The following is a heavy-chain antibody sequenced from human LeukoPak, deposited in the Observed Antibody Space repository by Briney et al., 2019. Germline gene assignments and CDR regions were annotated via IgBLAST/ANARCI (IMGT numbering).Heavy chain of an antibody. V-gene: IGHV4-59*01. CDR1: GGSISSYF. J-gene: IGHJ4*02. CDR3: GRVTGYMIEDYFDY. CDR2: ISDSGST. D-gene: IGHD3-22*01. Sequence: PSEALSLTCTVSGGSISSYFWTWIRQPPGKGLEWIGYISDSGSTDYYPSLKSRVTMSVDTSKNRFSLKLRSVTAADTAVYYCGRVTGYMIEDYFDYWGQGTLVTVSS.